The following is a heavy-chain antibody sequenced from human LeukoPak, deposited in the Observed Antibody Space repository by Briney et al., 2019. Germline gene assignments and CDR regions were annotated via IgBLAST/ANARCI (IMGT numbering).Heavy chain of an antibody. CDR3: ARALGGYYDSSGYYYVSYYFDY. CDR1: GFTFSSYD. CDR2: IGTAGDT. D-gene: IGHD3-22*01. Sequence: GGSLGLSCAASGFTFSSYDMHWVRQATGKGLEWVSAIGTAGDTYYPGSVTGRFTIPRENAKNSSYLQMNSLRAGDTAVYYCARALGGYYDSSGYYYVSYYFDYWGQGTLVTVSS. J-gene: IGHJ4*02. V-gene: IGHV3-13*01.